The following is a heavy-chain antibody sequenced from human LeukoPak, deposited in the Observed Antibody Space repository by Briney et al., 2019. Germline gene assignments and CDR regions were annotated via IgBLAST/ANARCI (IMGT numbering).Heavy chain of an antibody. CDR2: INPSSGVT. J-gene: IGHJ3*01. D-gene: IGHD4-17*01. Sequence: ASVNVSCKASGYTFADSFMHWVRQAPGQGLEWLGWINPSSGVTNYAQRFQGSVTMTRDTSISTASMELSRLRSDDTAVYYCAGLGVTTGTDAFDVWGQGTMVTVSS. V-gene: IGHV1-2*02. CDR3: AGLGVTTGTDAFDV. CDR1: GYTFADSF.